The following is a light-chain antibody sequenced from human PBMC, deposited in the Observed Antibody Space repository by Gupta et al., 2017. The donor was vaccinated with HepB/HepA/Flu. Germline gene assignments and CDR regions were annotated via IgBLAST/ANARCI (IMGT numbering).Light chain of an antibody. CDR3: TSYASSSTVV. CDR2: DVT. J-gene: IGLJ2*01. V-gene: IGLV2-14*03. Sequence: QSALTQPAAVSGSPGPSITISCTGTSSDIGGYNYVSWYQQYPGKAPKLMIYDVTNRPSGVSNRFSGSKSGNTASLTISGLQAEDEADYYCTSYASSSTVVFGGGTKVTVL. CDR1: SSDIGGYNY.